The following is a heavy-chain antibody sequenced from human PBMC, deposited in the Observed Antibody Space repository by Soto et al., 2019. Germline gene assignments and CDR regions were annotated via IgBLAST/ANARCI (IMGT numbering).Heavy chain of an antibody. CDR1: GLTFSPYW. J-gene: IGHJ4*02. V-gene: IGHV3-74*01. CDR2: INADGSST. Sequence: GGSLRLSCAASGLTFSPYWMHWVRQAPGKGLVWVSRINADGSSTHYADSVKGRFTISRDNAKNTLYLQMNSLRAEDTAVYYCARNKELYGAFTNYWGQGTLVTVSS. D-gene: IGHD4-17*01. CDR3: ARNKELYGAFTNY.